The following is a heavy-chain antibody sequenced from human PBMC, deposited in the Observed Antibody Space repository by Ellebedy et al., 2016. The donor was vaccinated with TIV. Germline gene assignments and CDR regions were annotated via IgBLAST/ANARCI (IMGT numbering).Heavy chain of an antibody. CDR1: GFIFSSYT. D-gene: IGHD6-13*01. Sequence: GESLKISCEASGFIFSSYTMNWVRQTPGKGLELISYISGDSNTINYVDSVKGRFTISRDNTKNSLYLQMNSLRAEDTAVYYCARGAAGLWGQGTLVTVSS. CDR3: ARGAAGL. J-gene: IGHJ4*02. V-gene: IGHV3-48*04. CDR2: ISGDSNTI.